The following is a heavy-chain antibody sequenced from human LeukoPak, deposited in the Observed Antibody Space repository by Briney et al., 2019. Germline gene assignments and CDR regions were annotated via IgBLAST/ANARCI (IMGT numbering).Heavy chain of an antibody. Sequence: GRSLRLSCAASGFTFSSYAMHWVRQAPGKGLEWVAVISYDGSNKYYADSVKGRFTISRDNSKNTLYLQMNSLRAEDTAVYYCAKDRAPLAVAGTFPYWGQGTLVTVSS. V-gene: IGHV3-30-3*01. CDR1: GFTFSSYA. D-gene: IGHD6-19*01. CDR3: AKDRAPLAVAGTFPY. CDR2: ISYDGSNK. J-gene: IGHJ4*02.